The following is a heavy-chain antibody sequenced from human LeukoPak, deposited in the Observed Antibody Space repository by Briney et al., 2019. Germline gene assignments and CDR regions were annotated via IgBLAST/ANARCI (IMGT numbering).Heavy chain of an antibody. CDR1: GGFISSSSYY. Sequence: PSETLSLTCIVSGGFISSSSYYWGWIRQPPGKGLEYIGSIYYSGSTYYNPSLKSRLTISVDTSKNQFSLKLSSVTAADTAVYYCARQGENYSSFDYWSQGTLVTVSS. V-gene: IGHV4-39*01. J-gene: IGHJ4*02. CDR3: ARQGENYSSFDY. D-gene: IGHD1-7*01. CDR2: IYYSGST.